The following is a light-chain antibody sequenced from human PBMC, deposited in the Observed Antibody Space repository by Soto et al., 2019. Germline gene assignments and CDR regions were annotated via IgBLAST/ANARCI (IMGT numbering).Light chain of an antibody. CDR2: GAS. V-gene: IGKV3-15*01. CDR3: QQYHMCHLT. Sequence: SCWASQSVSSNLAWYQQKPGQAPRLLIYGASTRATGIPVSFSGSGPETDFTLGISILEAADFAAYCCQQYHMCHLTFGGGTKVDIK. J-gene: IGKJ4*01. CDR1: QSVSSN.